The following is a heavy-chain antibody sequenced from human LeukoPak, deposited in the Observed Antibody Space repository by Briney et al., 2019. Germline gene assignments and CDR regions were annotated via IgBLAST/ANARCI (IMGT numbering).Heavy chain of an antibody. D-gene: IGHD2-2*02. V-gene: IGHV1-2*02. CDR2: INPNSGGT. Sequence: ASVKVSCKASGYTFTGHYMRWVRQAPGQGLEWMGWINPNSGGTNYAQKFQGRVTMTRDTSISTAYMELSRLRSDDTAVYYCASDWRLSQLDYCSNTNCYMGAFDIWGQGTMVTVSS. J-gene: IGHJ3*02. CDR3: ASDWRLSQLDYCSNTNCYMGAFDI. CDR1: GYTFTGHY.